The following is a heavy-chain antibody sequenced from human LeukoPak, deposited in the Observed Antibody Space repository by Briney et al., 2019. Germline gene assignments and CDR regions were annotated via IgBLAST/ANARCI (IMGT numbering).Heavy chain of an antibody. CDR3: ARGSSWYLLYYYYYGMDV. CDR2: MNPNSGNT. D-gene: IGHD6-13*01. Sequence: ASVKVSCKASGYTFTSYDIHWVRQATGQGLEWMGWMNPNSGNTGYAQKFQGRVTMTRNTSISTAYMELSSLRSEDTAVYYCARGSSWYLLYYYYYGMDVWGQGTTVTVSS. J-gene: IGHJ6*02. CDR1: GYTFTSYD. V-gene: IGHV1-8*01.